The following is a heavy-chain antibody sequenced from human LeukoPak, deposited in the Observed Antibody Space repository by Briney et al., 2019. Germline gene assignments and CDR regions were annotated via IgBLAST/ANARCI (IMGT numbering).Heavy chain of an antibody. CDR2: INHSGST. CDR1: GGSFSGYY. D-gene: IGHD5-18*01. J-gene: IGHJ4*02. CDR3: ARLGRGYSK. V-gene: IGHV4-34*01. Sequence: SETLSLTCAVYGGSFSGYYWSWIRQPPGKGLEWIGEINHSGSTNYNPSLKSRVTISVDTSKNQFSLKLSSVTAADTAVYYCARLGRGYSKWGQGTLATVSS.